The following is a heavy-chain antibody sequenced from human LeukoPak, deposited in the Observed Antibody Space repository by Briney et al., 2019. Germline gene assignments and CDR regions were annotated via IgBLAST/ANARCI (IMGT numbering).Heavy chain of an antibody. J-gene: IGHJ3*02. CDR3: TRNGVDSTYDI. CDR1: GFTFSRHW. V-gene: IGHV3-74*01. Sequence: GGSLRLSCAASGFTFSRHWMHWVRQSPGKGLMWVSHLSPDGSATNYADSVKGRFTISRDNPKNTLYLQMNSLRAEDTAVYYGTRNGVDSTYDIWGQGTVVTVSS. D-gene: IGHD2-8*01. CDR2: LSPDGSAT.